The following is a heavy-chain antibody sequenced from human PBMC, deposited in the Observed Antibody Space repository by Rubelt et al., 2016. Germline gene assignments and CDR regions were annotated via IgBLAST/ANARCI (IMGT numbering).Heavy chain of an antibody. D-gene: IGHD2-8*02. CDR3: VREGTGCYDY. V-gene: IGHV3-53*01. CDR1: GLTVSRNY. J-gene: IGHJ4*02. CDR2: MYMDGTT. Sequence: EVQLVESGGGLIQPGGSLRLSCAASGLTVSRNYMSWVRPAPGKGLEWVSVMYMDGTTYYADSVKCRFIVSRDNSKNTLYLQMNSLRAEDTAVYYCVREGTGCYDYWGQGTLVXVSX.